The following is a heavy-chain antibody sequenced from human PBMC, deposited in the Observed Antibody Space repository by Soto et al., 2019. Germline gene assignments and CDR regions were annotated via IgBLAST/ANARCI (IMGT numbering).Heavy chain of an antibody. CDR3: AGAYGGFDNGLDV. CDR1: GDSIRSYY. D-gene: IGHD5-12*01. J-gene: IGHJ6*02. CDR2: IYYSGST. V-gene: IGHV4-59*01. Sequence: QVQLQESGPGLVKPSETLSLTCTVSGDSIRSYYWTWIRQPPGKGLELIGYIYYSGSTRYNPSLKSRVTISVDMSKNQFSLKLSSVIAADTALYYCAGAYGGFDNGLDVWGQGTAVTVSS.